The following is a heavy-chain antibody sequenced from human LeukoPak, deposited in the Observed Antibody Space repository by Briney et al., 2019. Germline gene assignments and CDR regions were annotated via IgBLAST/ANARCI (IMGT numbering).Heavy chain of an antibody. J-gene: IGHJ4*02. Sequence: ASVKVSCKASGYTFTRYDINWVRQATGQGLEWMGWMNPNSGNTGYAQKFQGRVTMTRNTSISTAYMELSGLRSEDTAVYYCARGIKGSGWYYFDYWGQGTLVTVSS. CDR3: ARGIKGSGWYYFDY. CDR1: GYTFTRYD. CDR2: MNPNSGNT. D-gene: IGHD6-19*01. V-gene: IGHV1-8*01.